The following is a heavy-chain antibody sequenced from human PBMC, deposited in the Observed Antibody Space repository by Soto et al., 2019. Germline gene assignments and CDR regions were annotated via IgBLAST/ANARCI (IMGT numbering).Heavy chain of an antibody. D-gene: IGHD3-22*01. CDR3: ARTLKKLAVISAFDY. V-gene: IGHV4-61*01. Sequence: SETLSLTCSVSGGSVSSPSYYWSWIRQPPGKGLEWLGYIYYSGSTNYNPSLKSRLTISIDTAKKQFSLKLRSVTAADTAVYYCARTLKKLAVISAFDYWGQGTLVTVSS. CDR2: IYYSGST. J-gene: IGHJ4*02. CDR1: GGSVSSPSYY.